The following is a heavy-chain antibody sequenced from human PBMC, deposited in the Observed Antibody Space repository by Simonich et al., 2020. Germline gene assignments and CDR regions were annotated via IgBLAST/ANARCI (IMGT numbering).Heavy chain of an antibody. Sequence: EVQLVESGGGLVKPGGSLRLSCAASGFTFSSYSMNWVRQAPWKGLELVSSISSSSSYIYYADSVKGRFTISRDNAKNSLYLQMNSLRAEDTAVYYCARARGDSSSWYFDYWGQGTLVTVSS. CDR1: GFTFSSYS. D-gene: IGHD6-13*01. CDR2: ISSSSSYI. CDR3: ARARGDSSSWYFDY. J-gene: IGHJ4*02. V-gene: IGHV3-21*01.